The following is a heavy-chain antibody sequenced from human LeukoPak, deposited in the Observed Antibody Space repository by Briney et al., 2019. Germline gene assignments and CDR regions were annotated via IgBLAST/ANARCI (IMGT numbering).Heavy chain of an antibody. Sequence: GGSMRLSCEASGFTFNNYAMQWVRQAPGRGLEWVAVISSGGRKPYYADPVKGRFTISRDNSKNTVYMQMNGLRAEDTAMYYCAIDFGYASGTYMVYWGQGTLVTVSS. CDR2: ISSGGRKP. CDR3: AIDFGYASGTYMVY. CDR1: GFTFNNYA. J-gene: IGHJ4*02. D-gene: IGHD1-26*01. V-gene: IGHV3-30*04.